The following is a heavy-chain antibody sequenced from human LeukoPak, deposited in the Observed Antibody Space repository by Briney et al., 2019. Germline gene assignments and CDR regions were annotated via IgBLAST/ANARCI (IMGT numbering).Heavy chain of an antibody. CDR3: ARVPPYSHPFDP. J-gene: IGHJ5*02. V-gene: IGHV1-18*01. CDR2: ISAYNGNT. D-gene: IGHD2-21*01. CDR1: GYTFTGYG. Sequence: ASVKVSCKASGYTFTGYGISWVRQAPGQGLEWMGWISAYNGNTNYAQKLQGRVTMTTDTSTSTDYMELRSLRSDDTAVYYCARVPPYSHPFDPWGQGTLVTVSS.